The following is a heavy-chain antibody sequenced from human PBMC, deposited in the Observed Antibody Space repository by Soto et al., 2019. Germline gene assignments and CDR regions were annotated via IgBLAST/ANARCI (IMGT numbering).Heavy chain of an antibody. CDR3: VRHTDSARGRYFDC. V-gene: IGHV4-39*01. CDR2: IPYNGNA. J-gene: IGHJ4*02. Sequence: QLQLQESGPGLVKSSDTLSLTCTVSGGSITSSGYYWGWIRQPPGRGLEWIGSIPYNGNAYYSPSLKSRVTDSLDTAKNQFSLKLSSVTDADTAVYYCVRHTDSARGRYFDCWGQGALVTVSS. D-gene: IGHD1-20*01. CDR1: GGSITSSGYY.